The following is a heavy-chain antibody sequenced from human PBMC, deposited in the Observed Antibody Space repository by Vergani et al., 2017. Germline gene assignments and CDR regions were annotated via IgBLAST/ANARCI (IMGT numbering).Heavy chain of an antibody. D-gene: IGHD3-22*01. J-gene: IGHJ4*02. CDR2: IYWDDDK. CDR3: AHTAYYYDSSGYYYEDY. Sequence: QITLKESGPTLVKPTQTLTLTCTFSGFSLSTSGVGVGWIRQPPGKALEWLGLIYWDDDKRYSPSLKSRLISTKDTSKNQVVLTMTNMDPVDTATYYCAHTAYYYDSSGYYYEDYWGEGTLVTVSS. V-gene: IGHV2-5*02. CDR1: GFSLSTSGVG.